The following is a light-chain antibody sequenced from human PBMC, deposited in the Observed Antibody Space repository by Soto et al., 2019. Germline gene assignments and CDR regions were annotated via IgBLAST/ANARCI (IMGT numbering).Light chain of an antibody. CDR3: QHYGYSLWT. CDR1: QTVSSNY. J-gene: IGKJ1*01. Sequence: ENVLTQSPDTLSLSPGEGATLSCRASQTVSSNYLAWYQHRPGQAPKLIIHGASYTAPGIPDRFSGSGSGADFTLTISRLEPEDFAVYFCQHYGYSLWTFGQGTNVDIK. CDR2: GAS. V-gene: IGKV3-20*01.